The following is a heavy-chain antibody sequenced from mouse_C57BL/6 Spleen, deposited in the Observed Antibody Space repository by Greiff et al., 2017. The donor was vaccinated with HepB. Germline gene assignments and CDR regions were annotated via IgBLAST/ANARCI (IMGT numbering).Heavy chain of an antibody. D-gene: IGHD2-4*01. CDR3: ARVDLVYDYVWYFDV. V-gene: IGHV1-78*01. Sequence: VQLQQSDAELVKPGASVKISCKVSGYTFTDHTIHWMKQRPEQGLEWIGYIYPRDGSTKYNEKFKGKATLTADKSSSTAYMQLNSLTSEDSAVYFCARVDLVYDYVWYFDVWGTGTTVTVSS. J-gene: IGHJ1*03. CDR1: GYTFTDHT. CDR2: IYPRDGST.